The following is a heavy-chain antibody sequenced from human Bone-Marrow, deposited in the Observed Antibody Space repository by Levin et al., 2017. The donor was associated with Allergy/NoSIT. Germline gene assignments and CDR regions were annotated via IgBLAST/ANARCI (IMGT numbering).Heavy chain of an antibody. CDR2: INTNTGNP. CDR1: GYTFTNYA. V-gene: IGHV7-4-1*02. D-gene: IGHD2-2*01. CDR3: ARKYCGSTTCYENFDF. J-gene: IGHJ4*02. Sequence: ASVKVSCKASGYTFTNYAMTWVRQAPGQGLEWMGWINTNTGNPTYAQGFTGRFVFSLDTSVSTTYLQISSLKAEDTAVYYCARKYCGSTTCYENFDFWGQGTLVTVSS.